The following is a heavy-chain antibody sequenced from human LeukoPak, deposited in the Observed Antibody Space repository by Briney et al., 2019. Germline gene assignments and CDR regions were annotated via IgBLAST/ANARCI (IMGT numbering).Heavy chain of an antibody. CDR1: GYSFISYW. CDR2: IYPGDSDT. Sequence: GESLKISCKGSGYSFISYWIGWVRQLPAKRLEWMVIIYPGDSDTRYSPSFQGQVTISADKSISTAYLQWSSLKASDTAMYYCAIGSANAFDIWGQGTMVTVSS. J-gene: IGHJ3*02. V-gene: IGHV5-51*01. CDR3: AIGSANAFDI. D-gene: IGHD3-10*01.